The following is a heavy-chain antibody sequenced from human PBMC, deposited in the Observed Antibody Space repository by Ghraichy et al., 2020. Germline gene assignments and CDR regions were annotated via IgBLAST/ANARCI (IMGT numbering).Heavy chain of an antibody. CDR3: ATRGFYNSRGFFDS. CDR1: GGSISSGGLY. D-gene: IGHD5-24*01. J-gene: IGHJ4*02. Sequence: SETLSLTCTVSGGSISSGGLYWSWIRQLPGKGLEFIGYIHYSGSTYYNPSLESRLTISLDTSKSQFSLRLSSVTAADTALYYCATRGFYNSRGFFDSWGQGTLVTVS. V-gene: IGHV4-31*03. CDR2: IHYSGST.